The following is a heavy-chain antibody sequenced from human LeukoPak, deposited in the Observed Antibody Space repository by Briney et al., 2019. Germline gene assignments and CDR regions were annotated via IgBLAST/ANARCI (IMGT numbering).Heavy chain of an antibody. Sequence: PGGSLRLSCAASGFTFSSYSMNWVRQAPGKGLVWVSSISSSSSYIFYADSVKGRFTSSRDNAKKSLYLQMNSLRAEDTAVYYCARDPAVAGDGSAEYFQHWGQGTLVTVSS. V-gene: IGHV3-21*01. D-gene: IGHD6-19*01. CDR1: GFTFSSYS. CDR3: ARDPAVAGDGSAEYFQH. CDR2: ISSSSSYI. J-gene: IGHJ1*01.